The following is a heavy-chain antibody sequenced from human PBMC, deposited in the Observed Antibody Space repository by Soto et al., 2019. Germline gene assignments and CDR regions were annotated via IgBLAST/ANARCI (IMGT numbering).Heavy chain of an antibody. CDR3: ARDDYDSDY. D-gene: IGHD3-22*01. CDR1: GGSVSSVSYY. Sequence: SETLSLTCTVSGGSVSSVSYYWSWIRQPPGKGLEWIGYIYYSGSTNYNPSLKSRVTMSVDTSKNQFSLKLRSDDTAVYYCARDDYDSDYWGQGTLVTVSS. J-gene: IGHJ4*02. CDR2: IYYSGST. V-gene: IGHV4-61*01.